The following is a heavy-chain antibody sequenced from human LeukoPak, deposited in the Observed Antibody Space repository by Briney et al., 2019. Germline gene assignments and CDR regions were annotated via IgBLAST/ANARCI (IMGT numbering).Heavy chain of an antibody. D-gene: IGHD2-8*01. J-gene: IGHJ4*02. Sequence: GGSLRLSCEAPGLTFSSYGMHWVRRAPAKGREGVAFLGFDGSNKYYADSVKGRFTISRDNSKNTLYLQMNSLRAEDTAVYYCAKEDIVLMVYAIRWFDYWGQGTLVTVSS. CDR3: AKEDIVLMVYAIRWFDY. CDR2: LGFDGSNK. CDR1: GLTFSSYG. V-gene: IGHV3-30*02.